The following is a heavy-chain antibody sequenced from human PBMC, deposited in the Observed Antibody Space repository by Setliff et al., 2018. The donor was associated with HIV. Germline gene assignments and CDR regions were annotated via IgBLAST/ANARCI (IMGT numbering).Heavy chain of an antibody. D-gene: IGHD5-18*01. CDR1: GFTFSSSG. CDR3: AIGGYSYVFDY. Sequence: LRLSCAASGFTFSSSGINWVRQAPGKGLEWVSHISSSGSTIYYADSVKGRFTISRDNAKNSLYLQMNSLRAEDTAVYYCAIGGYSYVFDYWGQGMLVTVSS. J-gene: IGHJ4*02. CDR2: ISSSGSTI. V-gene: IGHV3-48*04.